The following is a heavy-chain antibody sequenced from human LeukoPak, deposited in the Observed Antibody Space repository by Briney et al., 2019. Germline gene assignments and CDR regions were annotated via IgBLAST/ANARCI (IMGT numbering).Heavy chain of an antibody. CDR3: ARDRSSGGYGPYSNLLDA. CDR2: TNRNGGST. J-gene: IGHJ5*02. D-gene: IGHD6-19*01. V-gene: IGHV3-20*04. CDR1: GFTFDGYG. Sequence: GGSLRLSCAASGFTFDGYGMSWVRQAPGKGLEWVSDTNRNGGSTGYADSVKGRFTISRDNTKNSLYLPMNSLRAEDTALYYCARDRSSGGYGPYSNLLDAWGQGTLVTVSS.